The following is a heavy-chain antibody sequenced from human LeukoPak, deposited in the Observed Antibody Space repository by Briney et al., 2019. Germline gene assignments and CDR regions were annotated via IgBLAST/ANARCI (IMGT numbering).Heavy chain of an antibody. J-gene: IGHJ5*02. CDR3: ARESSSSWGVGGWFDP. Sequence: ASVKVSCKASGYTFTGYYMHWVRQAPGQGLEWMGWINPNSGGTNYAQKFQGRVTMTRDTSISTAYMELSRLRSDDTAVYYCARESSSSWGVGGWFDPWGQGTLVTVSS. V-gene: IGHV1-2*02. CDR2: INPNSGGT. CDR1: GYTFTGYY. D-gene: IGHD6-6*01.